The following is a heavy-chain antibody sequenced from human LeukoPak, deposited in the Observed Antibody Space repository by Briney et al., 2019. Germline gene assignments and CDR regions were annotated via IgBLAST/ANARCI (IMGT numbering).Heavy chain of an antibody. D-gene: IGHD3-3*01. J-gene: IGHJ6*03. CDR1: GGSFSDYY. V-gene: IGHV4-34*01. Sequence: PSETLSLTCAVYGGSFSDYYWSWIRQPPGKGLEWIGEINHSGSTSYNPSLNSRVTISIDTSKNQFSLKVSSVTAADTAVYYCARSITIFGVARYYYYYYMDVWGKGTTVTVSS. CDR3: ARSITIFGVARYYYYYYMDV. CDR2: INHSGST.